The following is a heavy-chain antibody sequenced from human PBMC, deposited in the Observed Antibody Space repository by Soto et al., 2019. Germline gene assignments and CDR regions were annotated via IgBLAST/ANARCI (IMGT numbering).Heavy chain of an antibody. V-gene: IGHV4-59*01. CDR3: ARDYDILTGPTRRGAFDI. Sequence: SETLSLTCTVSGGSISSYYWSWIRQPPGKGLEWIGYIYYSGSTNYNPSLKSRVTISVDTSKNQFSLKLGSVTAADTAVYYCARDYDILTGPTRRGAFDIWGQGTMVTVSS. D-gene: IGHD3-9*01. CDR1: GGSISSYY. J-gene: IGHJ3*02. CDR2: IYYSGST.